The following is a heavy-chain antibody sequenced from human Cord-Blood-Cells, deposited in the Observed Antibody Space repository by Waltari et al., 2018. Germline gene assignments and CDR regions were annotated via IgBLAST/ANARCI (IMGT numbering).Heavy chain of an antibody. CDR2: ISSRSSYI. CDR1: GFTLSSYS. CDR3: ARDSSSSWSYYYYGMDV. Sequence: EVQLVESGGGLVKPGGSLRLSCAASGFTLSSYSMHWVREAPGKGLGWVSSISSRSSYIYYTDSVKGRFTISRYNAKNSLFLQMNSLRAEDTAVYYCARDSSSSWSYYYYGMDVWGQGTTVTVSS. D-gene: IGHD6-13*01. V-gene: IGHV3-21*01. J-gene: IGHJ6*02.